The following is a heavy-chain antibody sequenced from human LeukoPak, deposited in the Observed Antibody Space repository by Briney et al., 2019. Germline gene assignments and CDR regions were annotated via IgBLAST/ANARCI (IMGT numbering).Heavy chain of an antibody. CDR3: AKGAPEQWLVLNY. Sequence: PGGSLRLSCAASGFTFSSYGMHWVRQAPGKGLEWVAVIWYDGSNKYYADSVKGRFTISRDNSKNTLYLQMNSLRAEDTAVYYCAKGAPEQWLVLNYWGQGTLVTVSS. D-gene: IGHD6-19*01. V-gene: IGHV3-30*02. CDR2: IWYDGSNK. CDR1: GFTFSSYG. J-gene: IGHJ4*02.